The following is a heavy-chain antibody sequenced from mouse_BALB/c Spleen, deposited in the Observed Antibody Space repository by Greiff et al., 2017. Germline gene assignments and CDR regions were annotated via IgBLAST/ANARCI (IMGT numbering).Heavy chain of an antibody. CDR3: ARYGKGYSGYNYAMDY. V-gene: IGHV3-8*02. D-gene: IGHD1-2*01. Sequence: VQLKESGPSLVKPSQTLSLTCSVTGDSITSCYWNWIRKFPGNKLEYMGYISYSGSTYYNPSLKSRISITRDTSKNQYYLQLNSVTTEDTATYYCARYGKGYSGYNYAMDYWGQGTSVTVSS. J-gene: IGHJ4*01. CDR1: GDSITSCY. CDR2: ISYSGST.